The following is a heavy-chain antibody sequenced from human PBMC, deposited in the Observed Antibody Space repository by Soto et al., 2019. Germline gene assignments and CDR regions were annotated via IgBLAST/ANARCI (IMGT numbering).Heavy chain of an antibody. V-gene: IGHV3-23*01. D-gene: IGHD3-9*01. CDR1: GFTFSSYA. Sequence: GGSLRLSCAASGFTFSSYAMCCVRQAPGKGLEWVSALGGTGGRAYYADSVKGRFTVSRDNSRNTLFLQMNSLRVEDTAIYYCAKADRPYYEILTGPDYWGQGT. CDR2: LGGTGGRA. J-gene: IGHJ4*02. CDR3: AKADRPYYEILTGPDY.